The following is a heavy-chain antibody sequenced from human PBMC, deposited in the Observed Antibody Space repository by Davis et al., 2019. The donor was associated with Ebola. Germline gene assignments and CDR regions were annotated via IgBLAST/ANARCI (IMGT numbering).Heavy chain of an antibody. CDR1: GFTFSSYE. J-gene: IGHJ5*02. V-gene: IGHV3-33*08. D-gene: IGHD2-15*01. Sequence: GGSLRLSCAASGFTFSSYEMNWVRQAPGKGLEWVAVIWYDGSNKYYADSVKGRFTISRDNSKNTLYLQMNSLRAEDTAVYYCARGGYCSGGSCHNWFDPWGQGTLVTVSS. CDR2: IWYDGSNK. CDR3: ARGGYCSGGSCHNWFDP.